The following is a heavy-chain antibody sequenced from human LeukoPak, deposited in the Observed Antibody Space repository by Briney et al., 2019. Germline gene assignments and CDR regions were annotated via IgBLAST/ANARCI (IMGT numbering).Heavy chain of an antibody. CDR1: GGSISSSY. J-gene: IGHJ6*02. CDR3: AREDTGPHYDILTGYPDYYGMDV. CDR2: IYTSGST. V-gene: IGHV4-4*07. D-gene: IGHD3-9*01. Sequence: PSETLSLTCAVSGGSISSSYWSWIRQPAGKGLEWIGRIYTSGSTNYNPSLKSRVTMSVDTSKTQFSLKLSSVTAADTAMYYCAREDTGPHYDILTGYPDYYGMDVWGQGTTVTVSS.